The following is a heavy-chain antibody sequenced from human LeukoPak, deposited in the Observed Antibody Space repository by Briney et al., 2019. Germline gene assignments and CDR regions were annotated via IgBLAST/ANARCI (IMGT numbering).Heavy chain of an antibody. D-gene: IGHD1-14*01. CDR1: GGSIGGNSY. Sequence: PSETLSLTCTVSGGSIGGNSYWSWIRQPPGKGPEWIGHISNSGSTYYSPSLSSRVTISLDTSKNQFSLKLRSVTAADTAVYYCARHLSHRLFDYWGQGTLVTVSS. V-gene: IGHV4-61*01. CDR2: ISNSGST. J-gene: IGHJ4*02. CDR3: ARHLSHRLFDY.